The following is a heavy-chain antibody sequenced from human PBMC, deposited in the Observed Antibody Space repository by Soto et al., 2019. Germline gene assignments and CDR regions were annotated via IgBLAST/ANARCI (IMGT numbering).Heavy chain of an antibody. D-gene: IGHD3-22*01. CDR3: ARSGDSSGYFHSTTFDY. CDR2: INPSGGST. V-gene: IGHV1-46*01. CDR1: GYTFTSYY. J-gene: IGHJ4*02. Sequence: GASVKVSCKASGYTFTSYYMHWVRQAPGQGLEWMGIINPSGGSTSYAQKFQGRVTMTRDTSTSTVYMELSSLRSEDTAVYYCARSGDSSGYFHSTTFDYWGQGTLVTVSS.